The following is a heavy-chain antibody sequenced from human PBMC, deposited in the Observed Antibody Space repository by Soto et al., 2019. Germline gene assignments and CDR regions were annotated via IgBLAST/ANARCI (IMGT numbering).Heavy chain of an antibody. CDR3: ARDPFSGYDLSSYYFDY. D-gene: IGHD5-12*01. V-gene: IGHV1-18*01. Sequence: ASVKVSCKASGYTFTSYGISWVRQAPGQGLEWMGWISAYNGNTNYAQKLQGRVTMTTDTSTSTAYMELRSLRSDDTAVYCCARDPFSGYDLSSYYFDYWGQGTLVTVSS. J-gene: IGHJ4*02. CDR2: ISAYNGNT. CDR1: GYTFTSYG.